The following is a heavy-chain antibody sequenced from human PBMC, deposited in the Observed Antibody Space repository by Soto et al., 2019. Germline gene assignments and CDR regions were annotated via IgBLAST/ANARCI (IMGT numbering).Heavy chain of an antibody. J-gene: IGHJ6*03. D-gene: IGHD2-2*01. CDR3: ARDSAYCRSTSCYLSYYYYMDV. Sequence: EVQVVESGGGLVQPGGSLRLSCAASGFTFSNHWMTWVRQAPGKGLEWVANIKQDGSEKYHVDSVKGRFTLSRDNAKNSLYLQMNSLRAEDTAVYYCARDSAYCRSTSCYLSYYYYMDVWGKGTTVTVSS. CDR1: GFTFSNHW. V-gene: IGHV3-7*01. CDR2: IKQDGSEK.